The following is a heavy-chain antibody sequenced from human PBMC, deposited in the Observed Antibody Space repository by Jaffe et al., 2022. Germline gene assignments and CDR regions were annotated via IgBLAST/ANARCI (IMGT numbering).Heavy chain of an antibody. CDR1: GGSISSGSYY. CDR3: ARGRGTLIAAAGTCWFDP. CDR2: IYTSGST. J-gene: IGHJ5*02. V-gene: IGHV4-61*02. D-gene: IGHD6-13*01. Sequence: QVQLQESGPGLVKPSQTLSLTCTVSGGSISSGSYYWSWIRQPAGKGLEWIGRIYTSGSTNYNPSLKSRVTISVDTSKNQFSLKLSSVTAADTAVYYCARGRGTLIAAAGTCWFDPWGQGTLVTVSS.